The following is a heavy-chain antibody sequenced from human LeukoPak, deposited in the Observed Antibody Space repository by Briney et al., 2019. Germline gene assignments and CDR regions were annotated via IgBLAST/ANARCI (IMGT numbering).Heavy chain of an antibody. D-gene: IGHD2-8*01. CDR1: GFTLSSNW. CDR3: ARGDSALIKYYYYMDV. V-gene: IGHV3-7*01. J-gene: IGHJ6*03. Sequence: GGSLRLSCAASGFTLSSNWMSWVRQAPGKGLEWVANIKQDGNEKYYVDSVKGRFTIPRDNAKNSLYLQMNSLRAEDTAVYYCARGDSALIKYYYYMDVWGKGTTVIVSS. CDR2: IKQDGNEK.